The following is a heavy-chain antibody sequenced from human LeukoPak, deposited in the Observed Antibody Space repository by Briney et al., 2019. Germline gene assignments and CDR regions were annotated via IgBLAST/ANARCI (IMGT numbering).Heavy chain of an antibody. CDR1: GYTFVGYY. V-gene: IGHV1-2*02. D-gene: IGHD5-12*01. CDR2: IDPYTGNT. CDR3: AREYSASEH. Sequence: ASVKVSCKASGYTFVGYYLHWVRQAPGQGLEWMAWIDPYTGNTHYAQKFQGRITVTRDTSVSTTYMELSWLTSDDTARYYCAREYSASEHWGQGTLVTVSS. J-gene: IGHJ4*02.